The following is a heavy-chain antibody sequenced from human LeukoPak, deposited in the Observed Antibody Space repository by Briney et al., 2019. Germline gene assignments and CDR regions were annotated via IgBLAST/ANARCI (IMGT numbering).Heavy chain of an antibody. Sequence: PSETLSLTCTVSGGSISPYYWSWIRQPPGKGLEWIGYIYYSGSTNYNPFLKSRVTISVDTSKNQFSLKLTSVTAADTAVYYCARGVNWIDPWGQGTLVTVSS. CDR2: IYYSGST. CDR1: GGSISPYY. D-gene: IGHD6-13*01. V-gene: IGHV4-59*01. CDR3: ARGVNWIDP. J-gene: IGHJ5*02.